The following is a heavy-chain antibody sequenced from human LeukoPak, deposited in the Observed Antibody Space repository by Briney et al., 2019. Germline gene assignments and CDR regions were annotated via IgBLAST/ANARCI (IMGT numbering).Heavy chain of an antibody. D-gene: IGHD1-14*01. CDR1: GFTFSDYY. J-gene: IGHJ4*02. CDR2: IYYSGST. Sequence: LGLSCAASGFTFSDYYMSWIRQAPGKGLEWIGYIYYSGSTYYNPSLKSRVTISVDTSKNQFSLKLSSVTAADTAVYYCARQVRLGNPDYWGQGTLVTVSS. CDR3: ARQVRLGNPDY. V-gene: IGHV4-31*02.